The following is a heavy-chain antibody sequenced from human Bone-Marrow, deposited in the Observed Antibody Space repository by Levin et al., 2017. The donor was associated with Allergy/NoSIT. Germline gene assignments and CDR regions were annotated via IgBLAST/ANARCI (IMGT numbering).Heavy chain of an antibody. Sequence: GESLKISCAASGFTVSNNYMSWVRQAPGKGLEWVSLIYSGGGTHYADSVKGRFTISRDNSQNTLSLQMNSLRPDDTAVYYCAGGPSRGYWGQGTRVTVSS. CDR2: IYSGGGT. D-gene: IGHD3-16*01. V-gene: IGHV3-66*02. J-gene: IGHJ4*02. CDR1: GFTVSNNY. CDR3: AGGPSRGY.